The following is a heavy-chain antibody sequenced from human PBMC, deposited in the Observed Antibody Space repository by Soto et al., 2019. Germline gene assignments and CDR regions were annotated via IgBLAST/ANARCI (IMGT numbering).Heavy chain of an antibody. CDR3: AYRVNYNSYWDVGWFDP. D-gene: IGHD3-10*01. J-gene: IGHJ5*02. Sequence: QITLKESGPTLLEPTQTLTLTCSFSGFSLTTSGVGVGWLRQAPGKALECLGIIYWDNDRRYNPALKSRLTITKDTSSNQVVLTMTYMEPLDTAMYFCAYRVNYNSYWDVGWFDPWGQGTLVTVS. CDR1: GFSLTTSGVG. V-gene: IGHV2-5*02. CDR2: IYWDNDR.